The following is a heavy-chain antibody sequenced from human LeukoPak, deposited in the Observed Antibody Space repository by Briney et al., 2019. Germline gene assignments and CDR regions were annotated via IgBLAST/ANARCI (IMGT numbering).Heavy chain of an antibody. Sequence: SETLSLTCTVSGGSIRSYWSWIRQPAGKGLEWIGRIYTSGSTNYNPSLKSRVTISVDTSKNQFSLKLSSVTAADTAVYYCARDTYYYYYMDVWGKGTTVTISS. J-gene: IGHJ6*03. CDR2: IYTSGST. CDR3: ARDTYYYYYMDV. CDR1: GGSIRSY. V-gene: IGHV4-4*07.